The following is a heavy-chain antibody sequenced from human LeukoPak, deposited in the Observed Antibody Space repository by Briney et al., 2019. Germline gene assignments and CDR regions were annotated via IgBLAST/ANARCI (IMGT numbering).Heavy chain of an antibody. Sequence: GRSLRLSCAASGFTFSSYAMHWVRQAPGKGLEWVAVISYDGSNKYYADSVKGRFTISRDNSKNTLYLQMNSLRAEDTAVYYCARARGYSYGSSFDYWGQGTLVTVSS. CDR2: ISYDGSNK. CDR1: GFTFSSYA. J-gene: IGHJ4*02. D-gene: IGHD5-18*01. V-gene: IGHV3-30-3*01. CDR3: ARARGYSYGSSFDY.